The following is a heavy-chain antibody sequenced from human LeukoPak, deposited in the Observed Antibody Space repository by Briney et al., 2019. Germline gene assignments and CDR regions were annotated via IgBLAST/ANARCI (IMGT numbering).Heavy chain of an antibody. CDR3: AKEKEDDFWSGYSPFDY. V-gene: IGHV3-9*01. J-gene: IGHJ4*02. Sequence: GGSLRLSCAASGFTFDDYAMHWVRQAPGKGLEWVSGISWNSGSIGYADSVKGRFTISRDNAKNSLYLQMNSLRAEDTAVYYCAKEKEDDFWSGYSPFDYWGQGTLVTVSS. CDR1: GFTFDDYA. D-gene: IGHD3-3*01. CDR2: ISWNSGSI.